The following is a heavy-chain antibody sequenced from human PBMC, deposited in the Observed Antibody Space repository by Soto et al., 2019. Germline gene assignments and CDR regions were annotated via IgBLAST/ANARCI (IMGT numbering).Heavy chain of an antibody. CDR3: ARGWESYPAPPFDY. Sequence: QVQLQQWGAGLLKPSETLSLTCAVYGGSFSGYYWSWIRQPPGKGLEWIGEINHSGSTNYNPSLNRRVTISEETSTNLYSLKLSSVTAADTAVYYCARGWESYPAPPFDYWGQGTLVTVSS. V-gene: IGHV4-34*01. CDR1: GGSFSGYY. D-gene: IGHD1-26*01. J-gene: IGHJ4*02. CDR2: INHSGST.